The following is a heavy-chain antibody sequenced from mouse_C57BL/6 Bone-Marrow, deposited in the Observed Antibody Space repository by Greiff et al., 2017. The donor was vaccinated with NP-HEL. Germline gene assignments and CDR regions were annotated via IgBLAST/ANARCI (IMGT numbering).Heavy chain of an antibody. CDR3: AREITTVVARNAMDY. V-gene: IGHV1-75*01. Sequence: QVQLQQSGPELVKPGASVKISCKASGYTFTDYYINWVKQRPGQGLEWIGWIFPGSGSTYYNEKFKGKATLTVDKSSSTAYMLLSSLTSEDSAVYFCAREITTVVARNAMDYWGQGTSVTVSS. CDR2: IFPGSGST. D-gene: IGHD1-1*01. J-gene: IGHJ4*01. CDR1: GYTFTDYY.